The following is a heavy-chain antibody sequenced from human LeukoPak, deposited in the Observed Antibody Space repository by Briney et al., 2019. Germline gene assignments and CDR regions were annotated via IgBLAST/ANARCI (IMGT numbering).Heavy chain of an antibody. V-gene: IGHV3-7*05. D-gene: IGHD3-10*01. Sequence: GGSLRLSCAASGFTFINYWMTWVRQAPGKGLEWVANIKQDGSEKYYVDSVTGRFTISRDNAKDSLFLQMSSLRADDTAVYYCARGGIRGVLMEYWGQGTLVTVSS. CDR1: GFTFINYW. CDR3: ARGGIRGVLMEY. J-gene: IGHJ4*02. CDR2: IKQDGSEK.